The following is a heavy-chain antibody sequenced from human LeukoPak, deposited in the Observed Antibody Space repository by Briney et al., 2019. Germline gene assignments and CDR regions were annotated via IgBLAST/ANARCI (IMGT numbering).Heavy chain of an antibody. J-gene: IGHJ3*02. Sequence: SETLSLTCAASGYSISSGYYWGWIRQPPGKGLEWIGSIYHGGSTYYNPSLKSRVTISVDTSKNWFSLRLSSVTAADTAVYFCATHNSGYDSGNDAFDIWGQGTMVTVSS. CDR1: GYSISSGYY. CDR2: IYHGGST. CDR3: ATHNSGYDSGNDAFDI. D-gene: IGHD3-22*01. V-gene: IGHV4-38-2*01.